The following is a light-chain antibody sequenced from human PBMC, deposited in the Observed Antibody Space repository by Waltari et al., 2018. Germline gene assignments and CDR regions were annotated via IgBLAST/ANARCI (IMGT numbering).Light chain of an antibody. J-gene: IGLJ3*02. CDR3: VLYLPSGIWV. CDR2: STN. CDR1: SGSVSTGFS. Sequence: QTVVTQEPSFSVSPGGTVTLTCALSSGSVSTGFSPGWYQQTPGQAPRTLIYSTNTRSSGVPDRFSGSILGSKAALTITGAQADDESDYYCVLYLPSGIWVFGGGTKLTVL. V-gene: IGLV8-61*01.